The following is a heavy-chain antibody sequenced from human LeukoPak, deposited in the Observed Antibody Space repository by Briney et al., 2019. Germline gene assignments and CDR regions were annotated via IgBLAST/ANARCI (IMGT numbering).Heavy chain of an antibody. Sequence: ASVKVSCKASGYTFTSYVLSWVRQAPGQGLEWMGWISAYNGNTNYAQKLQGRVTMTTDTSTSTAYMELRSLRSDDTAVYYCARQSGSYYFLDYWGQGTLVTVSS. D-gene: IGHD1-26*01. CDR2: ISAYNGNT. V-gene: IGHV1-18*01. J-gene: IGHJ4*02. CDR1: GYTFTSYV. CDR3: ARQSGSYYFLDY.